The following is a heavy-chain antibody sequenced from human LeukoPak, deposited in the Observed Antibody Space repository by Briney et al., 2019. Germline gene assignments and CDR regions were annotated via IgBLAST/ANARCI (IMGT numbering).Heavy chain of an antibody. D-gene: IGHD3/OR15-3a*01. V-gene: IGHV3-74*01. Sequence: GGSLRLSCAASGFTFTSYWIHWVRHVPGKGLEWVSRIDGDGSSRSYADSVQGRFTISRDNGKKTVFLQMNSLSAEDTAVYYCARILEGYYYFGLDVWGQGATVIVSS. CDR2: IDGDGSSR. CDR3: ARILEGYYYFGLDV. J-gene: IGHJ6*02. CDR1: GFTFTSYW.